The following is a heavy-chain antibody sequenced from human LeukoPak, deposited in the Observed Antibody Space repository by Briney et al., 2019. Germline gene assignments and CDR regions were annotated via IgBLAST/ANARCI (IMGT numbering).Heavy chain of an antibody. Sequence: KPSETLSLTCAVYSGSFSGYYWSWIRQPPGKGLEWIGEINHSGSTNYNPSLKSRVTISVDTSKNQFSLKLSSVTAADTAVYYCASRIAARPNYFDYWGQGTLVTVSS. CDR1: SGSFSGYY. D-gene: IGHD6-6*01. CDR2: INHSGST. J-gene: IGHJ4*02. V-gene: IGHV4-34*01. CDR3: ASRIAARPNYFDY.